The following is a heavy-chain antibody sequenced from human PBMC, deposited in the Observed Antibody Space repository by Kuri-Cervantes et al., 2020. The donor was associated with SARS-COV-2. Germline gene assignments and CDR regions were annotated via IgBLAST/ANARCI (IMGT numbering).Heavy chain of an antibody. V-gene: IGHV2-26*01. CDR2: IFSNDEK. J-gene: IGHJ6*02. CDR1: GFSLSNARMG. CDR3: ARIRSLSSRRSDYYYYYGMDV. D-gene: IGHD6-6*01. Sequence: SGPTLVKPTETLTLTCTVSGFSLSNARMGVSWIRQPPGKALGWLAHIFSNDEKSYSTSLKSRLTISKDTSKSQVVLTMTNMDPVDTTTYYCARIRSLSSRRSDYYYYYGMDVWGQGTTVTVSS.